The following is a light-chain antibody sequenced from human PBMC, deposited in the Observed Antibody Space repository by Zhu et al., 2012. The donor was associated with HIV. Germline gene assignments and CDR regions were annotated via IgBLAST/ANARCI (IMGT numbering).Light chain of an antibody. V-gene: IGKV3-20*01. Sequence: EIVLTQSPDTLSLSPGDRATLACRASGSVNRNYVIWYQQKPGQAPRPLIYGASDRASGVPDRFSGSGSGTDFTLTISRLEPEDFAVYYCHQYDNSWTFGQGTKVEIK. J-gene: IGKJ1*01. CDR1: GSVNRNY. CDR3: HQYDNSWT. CDR2: GAS.